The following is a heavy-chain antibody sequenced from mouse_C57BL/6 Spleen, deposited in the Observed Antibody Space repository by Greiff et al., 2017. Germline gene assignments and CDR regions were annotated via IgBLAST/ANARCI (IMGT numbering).Heavy chain of an antibody. CDR3: ARKDYDGPWFAY. J-gene: IGHJ3*01. D-gene: IGHD2-4*01. CDR2: INPGSGGT. CDR1: GYAFTNYL. Sequence: QVQLKQSGAELVRPGTSVKVSCKASGYAFTNYLIEWVKQRPGQGLEWIGVINPGSGGTNYNEKFKGKATLTADKSSSTAYMQRSSLTSEDSAVYFCARKDYDGPWFAYWGQGTLVTVSA. V-gene: IGHV1-54*01.